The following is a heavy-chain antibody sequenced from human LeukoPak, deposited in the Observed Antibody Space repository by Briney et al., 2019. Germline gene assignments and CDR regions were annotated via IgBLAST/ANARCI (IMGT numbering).Heavy chain of an antibody. V-gene: IGHV4-39*07. Sequence: SETLSLTCTVSGGSISSSSYYWGWIRQPPGKGLEWLGSIFYSGSTYYNPSLKSRVTISVDTSKNQFSLKLSSVIAADTAVYYCARDYWPPPLGYCSGGSCLNWFDPWGQGTLVTVSS. CDR3: ARDYWPPPLGYCSGGSCLNWFDP. J-gene: IGHJ5*02. CDR2: IFYSGST. D-gene: IGHD2-15*01. CDR1: GGSISSSSYY.